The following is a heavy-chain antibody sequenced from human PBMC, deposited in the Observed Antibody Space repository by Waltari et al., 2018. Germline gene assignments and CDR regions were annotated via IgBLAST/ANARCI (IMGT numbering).Heavy chain of an antibody. V-gene: IGHV1-69*12. CDR1: GGTFSSYA. D-gene: IGHD3-22*01. CDR2: IIPIFGTA. J-gene: IGHJ3*02. CDR3: ARCQGVSSGIGAAFDI. Sequence: QVQLVQSGAEVKKPGSSVKVSCKASGGTFSSYAISWLRQVPGQGLEWMGGIIPIFGTANYAQKFQGRVTITADESTSTAYMELSSLRSEDTAVYYCARCQGVSSGIGAAFDIWGQGTMVTVSS.